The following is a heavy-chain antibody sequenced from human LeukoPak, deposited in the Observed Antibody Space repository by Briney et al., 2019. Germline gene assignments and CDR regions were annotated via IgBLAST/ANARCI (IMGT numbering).Heavy chain of an antibody. CDR2: IHTGGNT. Sequence: SETLSLTCTVSGGSITSYYWSWIRQPAGKGLEWIGRIHTGGNTNYNPSLKSRVTMSVDTSKNQFSLKLSSVTAADTAVYYCARDDIVVVPAFSDAFDIWGQGTMVTVSS. CDR3: ARDDIVVVPAFSDAFDI. J-gene: IGHJ3*02. V-gene: IGHV4-4*07. CDR1: GGSITSYY. D-gene: IGHD2-2*01.